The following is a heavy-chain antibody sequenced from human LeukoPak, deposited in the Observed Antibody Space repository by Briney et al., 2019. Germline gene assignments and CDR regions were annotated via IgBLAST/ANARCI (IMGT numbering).Heavy chain of an antibody. CDR2: IIPIFGTA. D-gene: IGHD2-2*01. CDR1: GGTFSSYA. J-gene: IGHJ4*02. V-gene: IGHV1-69*06. CDR3: ARVSGYCSSTSCTSFDY. Sequence: SVKVSCKASGGTFSSYAISWVRQAPGQGLEWMGGIIPIFGTANYAQKFQGRVTITADKSTSTAYMELSSLRSENTAVYYCARVSGYCSSTSCTSFDYWGQGTLVTVSS.